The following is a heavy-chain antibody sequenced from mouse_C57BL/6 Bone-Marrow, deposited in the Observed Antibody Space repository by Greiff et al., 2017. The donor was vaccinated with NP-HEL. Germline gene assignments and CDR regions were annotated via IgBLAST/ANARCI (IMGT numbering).Heavy chain of an antibody. CDR2: IDPSDSYT. CDR1: GYTFTSYW. CDR3: AQRGSNYVGYFDV. D-gene: IGHD2-5*01. J-gene: IGHJ1*03. Sequence: QVQLQQPGAELVRPGTSVKLSCKASGYTFTSYWMHWVKQRPGQGLEWIGVIDPSDSYTNYNQKFKGKATLTVDTSSSTAYMQLSSLTSEDSAVYYCAQRGSNYVGYFDVWGTGTTVTVSS. V-gene: IGHV1-59*01.